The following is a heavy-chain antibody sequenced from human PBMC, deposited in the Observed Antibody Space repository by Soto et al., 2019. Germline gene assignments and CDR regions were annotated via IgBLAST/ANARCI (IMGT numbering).Heavy chain of an antibody. J-gene: IGHJ4*02. Sequence: SETLSLTCAVSGVPISTYYSSWIRQPPGKGLEWIGYNYHSGTTNYNPSLKSRVTISVDTSKNQFSLRLTSVTAAATAIYYCVREAYIGYGHAIDYWGQGTLVT. CDR2: NYHSGTT. CDR1: GVPISTYY. CDR3: VREAYIGYGHAIDY. V-gene: IGHV4-59*01. D-gene: IGHD5-12*01.